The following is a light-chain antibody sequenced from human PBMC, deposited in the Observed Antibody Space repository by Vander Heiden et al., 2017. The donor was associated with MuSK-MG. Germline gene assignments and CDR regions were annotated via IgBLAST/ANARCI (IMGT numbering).Light chain of an antibody. CDR1: SSDVGGYNY. CDR2: DVS. CDR3: SSYTSSSTRV. J-gene: IGLJ3*02. V-gene: IGLV2-14*01. Sequence: QSALTQPASVSGSPGQSIPISCTGTSSDVGGYNYVSWYQQHPGKAPKLMIYDVSNRPSGFSNRFSGSKSGNTASLTISGLQAEDEADYYCSSYTSSSTRVFGGGTKLTVL.